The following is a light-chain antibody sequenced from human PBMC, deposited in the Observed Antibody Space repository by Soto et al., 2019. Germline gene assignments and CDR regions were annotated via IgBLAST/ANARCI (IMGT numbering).Light chain of an antibody. V-gene: IGKV1-5*03. CDR1: QTINNW. CDR2: KTS. Sequence: DIQMTQSPSTLPASVGDRVTITCRASQTINNWLAWYQQKPGKAPKLLIYKTSTLQSGVPSRFSGSGSGTEFALTLSCLQPDDFATYYCQQYSTYSEYTFGQGTKVEIK. J-gene: IGKJ2*01. CDR3: QQYSTYSEYT.